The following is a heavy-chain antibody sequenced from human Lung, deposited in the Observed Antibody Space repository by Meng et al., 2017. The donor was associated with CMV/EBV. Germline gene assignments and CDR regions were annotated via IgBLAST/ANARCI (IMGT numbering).Heavy chain of an antibody. CDR1: GFTFSSSA. CDR3: AKAFSSSWYREYYDY. Sequence: GESLKISCAASGFTFSSSAMSWVRQAPGKGLEGVSAITASGGSTYHADSVRGRFTISRDNSKNTLYLQLNSLRVEDTAVYYCAKAFSSSWYREYYDYWGQGTXVTVYS. V-gene: IGHV3-23*01. D-gene: IGHD6-13*01. J-gene: IGHJ4*02. CDR2: ITASGGST.